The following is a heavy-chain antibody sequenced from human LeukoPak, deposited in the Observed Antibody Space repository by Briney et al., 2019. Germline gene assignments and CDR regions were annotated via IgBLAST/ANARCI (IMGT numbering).Heavy chain of an antibody. Sequence: GASVKVSCKASGHTFTGYYMHWVRQAPGQGLEWMGWINPNSGGTNYAQKFQGRVTMTRDTSISTVYMELSRLRSDDTAVYYCARDTDGRLGYVDLWGRGTLVTVSS. CDR2: INPNSGGT. D-gene: IGHD4-17*01. V-gene: IGHV1-2*02. J-gene: IGHJ2*01. CDR1: GHTFTGYY. CDR3: ARDTDGRLGYVDL.